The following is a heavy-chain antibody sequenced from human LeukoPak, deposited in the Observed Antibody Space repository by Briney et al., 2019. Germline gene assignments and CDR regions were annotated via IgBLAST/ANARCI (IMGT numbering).Heavy chain of an antibody. J-gene: IGHJ4*02. D-gene: IGHD1-26*01. CDR1: GFTFSSYT. Sequence: GGSLRLSCAASGFTFSSYTMHWIRQAPGKGLEWVSSISSSSSYIYYADSVKGRFTISRDNAKNSLYLQMNSLRAEDTAVYYCARDGSGSYSFDYWGQGTLVTVSS. V-gene: IGHV3-21*01. CDR3: ARDGSGSYSFDY. CDR2: ISSSSSYI.